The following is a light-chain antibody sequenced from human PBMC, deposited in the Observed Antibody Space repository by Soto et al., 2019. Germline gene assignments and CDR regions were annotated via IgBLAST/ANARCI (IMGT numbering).Light chain of an antibody. CDR1: SSNIGAGYD. CDR2: NNN. CDR3: QSSDSSLSGSYV. V-gene: IGLV1-40*01. Sequence: QSVLTQPPSGSGAPGQRVTISCTGSSSNIGAGYDVHWYQRLPGTAPKVLIYNNNNRPSGVPDRFSGSKSGTSASLAITGLQAEDEADYYCQSSDSSLSGSYVFGTGTKLTVL. J-gene: IGLJ1*01.